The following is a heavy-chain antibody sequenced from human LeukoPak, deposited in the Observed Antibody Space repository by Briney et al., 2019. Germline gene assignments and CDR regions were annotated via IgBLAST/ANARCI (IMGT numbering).Heavy chain of an antibody. CDR1: GGSISSGSYY. CDR2: IYTSGST. Sequence: SQTLSLTCTVSGGSISSGSYYLSWIRQPAGKGLEWTGRIYTSGSTNYNPSLKSRVTISVDTSKNQFSLKLSSVTAADTAVYYCASTAYSGSYLVWADYWGQGTLVTVSS. J-gene: IGHJ4*02. V-gene: IGHV4-61*02. CDR3: ASTAYSGSYLVWADY. D-gene: IGHD1-26*01.